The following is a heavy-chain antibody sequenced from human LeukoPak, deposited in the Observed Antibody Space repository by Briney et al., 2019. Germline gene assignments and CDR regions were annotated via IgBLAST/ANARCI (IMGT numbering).Heavy chain of an antibody. CDR3: ARNIAVAGTGLDY. CDR2: IYYSGST. D-gene: IGHD6-19*01. CDR1: GDSISSSSYY. Sequence: SETLSLTCTVSGDSISSSSYYWGWIREPPGKGLEWMGSIYYSGSTNYNPSLKSRVAISVDMSKNQLSLKLSSVAAADTAVYYCARNIAVAGTGLDYWGQGTLVTVSS. J-gene: IGHJ4*02. V-gene: IGHV4-39*07.